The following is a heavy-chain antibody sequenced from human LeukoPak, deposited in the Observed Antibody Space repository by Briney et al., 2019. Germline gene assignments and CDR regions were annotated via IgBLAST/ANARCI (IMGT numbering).Heavy chain of an antibody. J-gene: IGHJ4*02. CDR2: ISYDGSNK. CDR3: ARDSGFSGTQRGEY. CDR1: GFPFSSYA. D-gene: IGHD3/OR15-3a*01. Sequence: GGSLRLSCAASGFPFSSYAIHWVRQAPGKGLEWVAVISYDGSNKYYADSVKGRFTISRDNSKNTLYLQMNSLRVEDTAVYYCARDSGFSGTQRGEYWGQGTLVTVSS. V-gene: IGHV3-30*04.